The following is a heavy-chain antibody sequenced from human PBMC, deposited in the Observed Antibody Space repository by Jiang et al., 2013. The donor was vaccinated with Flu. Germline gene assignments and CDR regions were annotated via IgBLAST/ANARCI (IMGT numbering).Heavy chain of an antibody. D-gene: IGHD3-10*01. CDR2: IYPGDFDT. Sequence: GAEVKKPGESLKISCKGSGYSFTTYWIGWVRQMPGKGLEWMGIIYPGDFDTRYSPSFQGQVTISADKSITTAYLQWSSLKASDTAMYYCARGDDSGSLHTHFDYWGQGTLVTVSS. J-gene: IGHJ4*02. CDR3: ARGDDSGSLHTHFDY. CDR1: GYSFTTYW. V-gene: IGHV5-51*01.